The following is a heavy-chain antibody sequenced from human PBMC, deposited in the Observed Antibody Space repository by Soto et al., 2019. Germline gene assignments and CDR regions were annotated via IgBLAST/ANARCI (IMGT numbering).Heavy chain of an antibody. V-gene: IGHV3-7*01. Sequence: GGSLRLSCAASGFTFSSYWMSWVRQAPGKGLEWVANIKQDGSEKYYVDSVKGRFTISRDNAKNPLYLQMNSLRAEDTAVYYCARDRNFWSGYYAPYYYYYMDVWGKGTTVTVSS. D-gene: IGHD3-3*01. CDR3: ARDRNFWSGYYAPYYYYYMDV. J-gene: IGHJ6*03. CDR2: IKQDGSEK. CDR1: GFTFSSYW.